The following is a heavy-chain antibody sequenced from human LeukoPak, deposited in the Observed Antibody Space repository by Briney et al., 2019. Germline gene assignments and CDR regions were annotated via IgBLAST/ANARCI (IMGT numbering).Heavy chain of an antibody. J-gene: IGHJ4*02. V-gene: IGHV4-31*03. Sequence: PSETLSLTCTVSGGSISSGGYYWSWIRQHPGKGLEWIGYIYYSGSTYYNPSLKSRVTISVDTSKNQFSLKLSPVTAADTAVYYCASVIAVAGTGYFDYWGQGTLVTVSS. D-gene: IGHD6-19*01. CDR1: GGSISSGGYY. CDR3: ASVIAVAGTGYFDY. CDR2: IYYSGST.